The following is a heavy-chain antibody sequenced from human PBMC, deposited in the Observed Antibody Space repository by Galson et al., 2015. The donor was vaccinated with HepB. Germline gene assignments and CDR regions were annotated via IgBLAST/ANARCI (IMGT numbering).Heavy chain of an antibody. CDR1: GGTFSSYA. CDR3: ARDSATYYYGSGSYRFDY. CDR2: IIPILGIA. D-gene: IGHD3-10*01. J-gene: IGHJ4*02. Sequence: SVKVSCKASGGTFSSYAISWVRQAPGQGLEWMGGIIPILGIANYAQKFQGRVTITADKSTSTVYMELSSLRSEDTAVYYCARDSATYYYGSGSYRFDYWGQGALVSVSS. V-gene: IGHV1-69*10.